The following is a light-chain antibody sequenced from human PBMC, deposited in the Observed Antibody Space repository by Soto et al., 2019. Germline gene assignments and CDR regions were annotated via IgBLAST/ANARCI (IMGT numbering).Light chain of an antibody. CDR1: QSLLHSNGFNY. CDR3: MQGLQTLRT. V-gene: IGKV2-28*01. Sequence: DIVMTQSPLSLPVTPEEPASISCRSSQSLLHSNGFNYLDWYLQKPGQSPQLLIYLGSNRASGVPDRFSGSGSGTDFTLKISRVEAEDVGVYYCMQGLQTLRTFGQGTKVDIK. CDR2: LGS. J-gene: IGKJ1*01.